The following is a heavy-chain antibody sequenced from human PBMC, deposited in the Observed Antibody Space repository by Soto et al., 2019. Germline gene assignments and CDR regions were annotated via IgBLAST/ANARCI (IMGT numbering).Heavy chain of an antibody. Sequence: QVQLVQSGAEVKKPGSSVKVSCKASGGTFSNYPVSWVRQAPGQGLEWMGGIIPIFGTVNYAQKFQGRLTXXADESPSTAYMELSSLRSEDTAVYYCARGNHRWLQLWYFDLWGRGTLVTVSS. D-gene: IGHD5-12*01. CDR2: IIPIFGTV. CDR1: GGTFSNYP. V-gene: IGHV1-69*12. CDR3: ARGNHRWLQLWYFDL. J-gene: IGHJ2*01.